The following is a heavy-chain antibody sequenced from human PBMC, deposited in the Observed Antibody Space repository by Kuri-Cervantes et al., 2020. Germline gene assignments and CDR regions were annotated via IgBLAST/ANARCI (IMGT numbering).Heavy chain of an antibody. CDR3: ATGDGDYGDPWGY. J-gene: IGHJ4*02. Sequence: SETLSLTCAVSGYSISSGYYWGWIRQPPGKGLEWIGSIYHSGSTYYNPSLKSRVTISVDTSKNQFSLKLSSVTAAAAAVYYCATGDGDYGDPWGYWGQGTLVTVSS. V-gene: IGHV4-38-2*01. D-gene: IGHD4-17*01. CDR1: GYSISSGYY. CDR2: IYHSGST.